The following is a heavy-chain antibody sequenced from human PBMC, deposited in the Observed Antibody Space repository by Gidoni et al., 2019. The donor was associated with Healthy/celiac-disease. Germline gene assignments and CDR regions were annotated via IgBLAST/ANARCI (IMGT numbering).Heavy chain of an antibody. CDR1: AGSFSSGVYY. D-gene: IGHD3-3*01. CDR2: IYNSGRT. V-gene: IGHV4-31*03. CDR3: ARTRGVVSNYFDH. J-gene: IGHJ4*02. Sequence: QVQLHESGPGLVKPSQTLSLTCTVAAGSFSSGVYYWSWIRQHPGKGLEWIGYIYNSGRTYDDPSIKSRVTISVDTSKKQFSLKLSSVTAADTAVYYSARTRGVVSNYFDHWGQGTLVTVSS.